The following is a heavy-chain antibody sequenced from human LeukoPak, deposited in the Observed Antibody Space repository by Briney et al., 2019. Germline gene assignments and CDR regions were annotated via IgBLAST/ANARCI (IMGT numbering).Heavy chain of an antibody. CDR3: ARGRRAAAGDY. CDR2: MNPNSGNT. D-gene: IGHD6-13*01. CDR1: GYTFTSYD. Sequence: ASVKVSRKASGYTFTSYDINWVRQAPGQGLEWMGWMNPNSGNTGYAQKFQGRVTMTRNTSISTAYMELSSLRSEDTAVYYCARGRRAAAGDYWGQGTLVTVSS. V-gene: IGHV1-8*01. J-gene: IGHJ4*02.